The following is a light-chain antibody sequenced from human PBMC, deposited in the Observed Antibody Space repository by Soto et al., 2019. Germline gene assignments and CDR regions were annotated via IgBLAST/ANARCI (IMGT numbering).Light chain of an antibody. CDR3: QAWDRSNPVV. CDR1: KLGDKY. V-gene: IGLV3-1*01. Sequence: SYELTQPPSVSVSPGQTASITCSGDKLGDKYACWYQQKPGQSPVLVIYQDSKRPSGIPERFSGSKSGNTATLTISGTQAMDEADYYCQAWDRSNPVVFGGGTKVTVL. J-gene: IGLJ2*01. CDR2: QDS.